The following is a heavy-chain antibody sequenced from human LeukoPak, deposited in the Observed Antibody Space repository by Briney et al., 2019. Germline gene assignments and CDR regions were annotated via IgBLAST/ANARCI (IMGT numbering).Heavy chain of an antibody. J-gene: IGHJ4*02. D-gene: IGHD2-2*01. Sequence: SETLSLTCAVYGGSFSGYYWSRIRQPPGKGLEWIGEINHSGSTNYNPSLKTRVTISVDPSTNQFSLRLSSVTAADTVVYYCARAQTHCSSTSCYWYYFDYWAQGTLVTVSS. CDR2: INHSGST. V-gene: IGHV4-34*01. CDR3: ARAQTHCSSTSCYWYYFDY. CDR1: GGSFSGYY.